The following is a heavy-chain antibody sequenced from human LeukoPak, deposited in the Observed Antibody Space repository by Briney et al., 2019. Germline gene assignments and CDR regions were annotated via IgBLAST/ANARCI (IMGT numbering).Heavy chain of an antibody. D-gene: IGHD2-15*01. CDR2: MNPNSGNT. CDR3: ARVGLGYCSGGSCYGDWFDP. J-gene: IGHJ5*02. V-gene: IGHV1-8*01. CDR1: GYTFTSYD. Sequence: ATVRVSFKASGYTFTSYDINWVRQATGQGLEWKGWMNPNSGNTGYAQKFQGRVTMTRNTSISTAYMELSSLRSEDTAVYYCARVGLGYCSGGSCYGDWFDPWGQGTLVTVSS.